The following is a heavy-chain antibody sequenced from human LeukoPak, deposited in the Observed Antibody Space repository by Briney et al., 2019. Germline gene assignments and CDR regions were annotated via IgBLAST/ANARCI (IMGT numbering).Heavy chain of an antibody. CDR3: AKDIRSSGPPSFDY. Sequence: GRSLRLSCAASGFTFDDYAMHWVRPAPGKGLEWVSGISWNSGSIGYADSVKGRFTISRDNAKNSLYLQMNSLRAEDTALYYCAKDIRSSGPPSFDYWGQGTLVTVSS. J-gene: IGHJ4*02. CDR2: ISWNSGSI. V-gene: IGHV3-9*01. D-gene: IGHD6-19*01. CDR1: GFTFDDYA.